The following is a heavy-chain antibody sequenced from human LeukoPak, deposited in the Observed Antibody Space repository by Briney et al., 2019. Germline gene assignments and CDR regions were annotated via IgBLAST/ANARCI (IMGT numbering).Heavy chain of an antibody. D-gene: IGHD3-10*01. CDR2: FDPEDGET. J-gene: IGHJ5*02. CDR3: ATEGITMVREPHWFDP. V-gene: IGHV1-24*01. CDR1: GYTLTELS. Sequence: ASVKVSCKVSGYTLTELSMHWVRQAPGKGLEWMGGFDPEDGETIYAQEFQGRVTMTEDTSTDTAYMELSSLRSEDTAVYYCATEGITMVREPHWFDPWGQGTLVTVSS.